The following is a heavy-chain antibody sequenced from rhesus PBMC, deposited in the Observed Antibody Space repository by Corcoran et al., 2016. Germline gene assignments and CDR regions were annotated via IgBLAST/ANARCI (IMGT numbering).Heavy chain of an antibody. V-gene: IGHV1-111*02. J-gene: IGHJ4*01. CDR2: VDPEDGEA. CDR1: GYTFTDHY. CDR3: ARDVGMYYFDY. Sequence: EVQLVQSGAEVKKPGASVKISCKASGYTFTDHYLSWGRQAPGKGLEWMGRVDPEDGEADYAQKFQDRVTITADMSTDTAYMDLSSLRSEDTAVYYCARDVGMYYFDYWGQGVLVTVSS. D-gene: IGHD1-32*01.